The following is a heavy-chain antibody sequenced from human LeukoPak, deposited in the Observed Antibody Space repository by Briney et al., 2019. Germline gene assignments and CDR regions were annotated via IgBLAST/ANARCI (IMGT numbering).Heavy chain of an antibody. CDR1: GDSISSSSHY. D-gene: IGHD2-15*01. CDR3: ARQIAVVEPTDPNWFDS. J-gene: IGHJ5*01. V-gene: IGHV4-39*07. Sequence: SETLSLTCSVSGDSISSSSHYWGWIRQPPGKGLEWIGSIFYSGRAYYTPSLKSRVTMSLDTSKNQFSLRLTSVTAADTAVYYCARQIAVVEPTDPNWFDSWGQGTLVTVSS. CDR2: IFYSGRA.